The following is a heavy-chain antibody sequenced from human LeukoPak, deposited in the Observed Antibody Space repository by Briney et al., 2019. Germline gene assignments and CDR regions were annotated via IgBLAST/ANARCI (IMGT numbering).Heavy chain of an antibody. CDR3: ASAYTYVRLGDH. CDR2: TNLHGTAV. J-gene: IGHJ4*02. V-gene: IGHV3-74*01. CDR1: GFSFSDFG. D-gene: IGHD3-16*01. Sequence: PGGSLRLSCASSGFSFSDFGMHWVRQGPGKGLEWVARTNLHGTAVDYADSVKGRFIISRDNAKNTLFLQMNSLRVEDTAVYYCASAYTYVRLGDHWGQGTLVTVSS.